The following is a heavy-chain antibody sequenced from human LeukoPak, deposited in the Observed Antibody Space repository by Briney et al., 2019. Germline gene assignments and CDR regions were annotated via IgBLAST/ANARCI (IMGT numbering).Heavy chain of an antibody. J-gene: IGHJ6*02. CDR1: GYTFTSYA. V-gene: IGHV7-4-1*02. CDR2: INTNTGDP. CDR3: ARDYGDYSYYYYYGMDV. D-gene: IGHD4-11*01. Sequence: ASVKVSCKASGYTFTSYAMNWVRQAPGQGLEWMGWINTNTGDPTYAQGFTGRFVFSLDTSVSTAYLQISSLKAEDTAVYYCARDYGDYSYYYYYGMDVWGQGTTVTVSS.